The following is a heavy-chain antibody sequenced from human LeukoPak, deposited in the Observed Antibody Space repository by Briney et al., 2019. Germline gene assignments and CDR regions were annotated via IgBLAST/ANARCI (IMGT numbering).Heavy chain of an antibody. J-gene: IGHJ4*02. V-gene: IGHV1-2*02. D-gene: IGHD2-2*01. CDR1: GYTFTDYY. Sequence: ASVKVSCKASGYTFTDYYMHWVRQAPGQGLEWMGWINPNSGGTNYAQKFQGRVTMTRDTSISTAYMELSRLRSDDTAVYYCARLHCSSTSCYGDFDYWGQGTLVTVSS. CDR3: ARLHCSSTSCYGDFDY. CDR2: INPNSGGT.